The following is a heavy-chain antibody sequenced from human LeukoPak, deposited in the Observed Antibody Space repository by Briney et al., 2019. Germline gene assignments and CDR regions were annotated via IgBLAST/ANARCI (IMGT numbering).Heavy chain of an antibody. J-gene: IGHJ6*03. CDR2: IYPSGST. D-gene: IGHD6-13*01. Sequence: SETLSLTCTVSGGSISSYYWSWIRQPAGKGLEWIGRIYPSGSTNYNPSLKSRVTMSVDTSKNQFSLKLSSVTAADTAVYYCARSIAAAGGYYYYYMDVWGKGTTVTVSS. CDR3: ARSIAAAGGYYYYYMDV. V-gene: IGHV4-4*07. CDR1: GGSISSYY.